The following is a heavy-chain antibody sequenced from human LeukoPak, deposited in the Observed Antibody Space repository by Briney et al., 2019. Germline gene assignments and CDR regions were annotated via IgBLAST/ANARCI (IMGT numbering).Heavy chain of an antibody. CDR2: ISYDGSLK. J-gene: IGHJ4*02. CDR1: GFTFSSYG. V-gene: IGHV3-30*18. CDR3: AKNIRDCDRTSCSVREDNFDW. Sequence: PGGSLRLSCAASGFTFSSYGMHWVRQAPGKGLEWVAIISYDGSLKYYGDSVKGRFTISRDNSKHTLYLQMNSLRAEDTAMYHCAKNIRDCDRTSCSVREDNFDWWGQGALVIVS. D-gene: IGHD2-2*01.